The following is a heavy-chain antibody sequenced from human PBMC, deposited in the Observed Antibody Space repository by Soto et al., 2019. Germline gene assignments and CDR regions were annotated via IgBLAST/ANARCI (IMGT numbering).Heavy chain of an antibody. V-gene: IGHV1-18*01. CDR3: ARDLATFGPGPNEF. CDR1: GYFFTTYG. J-gene: IGHJ4*02. D-gene: IGHD2-8*01. CDR2: ISVKNGNT. Sequence: ASVKVSCKASGYFFTTYGISWVRQAPGQGLEWMGYISVKNGNTNYAQKFQGRVTLTTDTSTTTAYMELRSLTSDDTAMYYCARDLATFGPGPNEFWGQGTMLTVYS.